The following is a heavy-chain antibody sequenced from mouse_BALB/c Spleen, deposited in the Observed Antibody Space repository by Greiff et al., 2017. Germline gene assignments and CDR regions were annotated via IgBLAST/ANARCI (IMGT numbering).Heavy chain of an antibody. CDR3: ARDYYGSSYDRYFDV. J-gene: IGHJ1*01. V-gene: IGHV5-15*02. CDR1: GFTFSDYG. CDR2: ISNLAYSI. D-gene: IGHD1-1*01. Sequence: DVKLVESGGGLVQPGGSRKLSCAASGFTFSDYGMAWVRQAPGKGPEWVAFISNLAYSIYYADTVTGRFTISRENAKNTLYLEMSSLRSEDTAMYYCARDYYGSSYDRYFDVWGAGTTVTVSS.